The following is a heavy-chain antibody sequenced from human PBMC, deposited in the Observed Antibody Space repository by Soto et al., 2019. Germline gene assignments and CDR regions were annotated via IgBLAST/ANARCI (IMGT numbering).Heavy chain of an antibody. V-gene: IGHV1-8*01. CDR2: MNPNSGNT. CDR3: ARVDYIWGSYRYDAFEI. CDR1: GYTFTSYD. Sequence: GASVKVSCKASGYTFTSYDINWVRQATGQGLEWMGWMNPNSGNTGYAQKFQGRVTMTRNTSISTAYMELSSLRSEDTAVYYCARVDYIWGSYRYDAFEIWGQGTMVTVSS. J-gene: IGHJ3*02. D-gene: IGHD3-16*02.